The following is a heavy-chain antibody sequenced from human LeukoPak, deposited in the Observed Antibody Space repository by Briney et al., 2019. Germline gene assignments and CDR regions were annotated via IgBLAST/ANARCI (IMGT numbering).Heavy chain of an antibody. Sequence: ASVKVSCKASGYIFTAHYMQWVRQAPGQGLEWVGWINPNSGGTNYAQKFQGRVTMTSDTSISTAYMELSRLRSEDTAVYYCAVGTMIVVVTDYMMDIWGQGTMVTVSS. D-gene: IGHD3-22*01. CDR1: GYIFTAHY. CDR2: INPNSGGT. J-gene: IGHJ3*02. CDR3: AVGTMIVVVTDYMMDI. V-gene: IGHV1-2*02.